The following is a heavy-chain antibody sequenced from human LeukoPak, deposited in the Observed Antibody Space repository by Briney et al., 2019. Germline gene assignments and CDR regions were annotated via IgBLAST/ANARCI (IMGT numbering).Heavy chain of an antibody. J-gene: IGHJ4*02. D-gene: IGHD6-19*01. CDR2: INHSGST. CDR3: AIGYSSFNY. CDR1: GGSFSGYY. Sequence: SETLSLTCAVYGGSFSGYYWSWIRQPQGKGLEWIGEINHSGSTNYNPSLKSRVTISVDTSKNQFSLKLSSVTAADTAVYYCAIGYSSFNYWGQGTLVTVSS. V-gene: IGHV4-34*01.